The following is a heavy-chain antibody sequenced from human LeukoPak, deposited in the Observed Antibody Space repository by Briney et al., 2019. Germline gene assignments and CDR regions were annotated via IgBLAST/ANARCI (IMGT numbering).Heavy chain of an antibody. Sequence: PGGSLRLSCAHSGFTFSKFWMNWVRLAPGKGLVWVSRISADGRTTDYADSVRGRFSISRDNAKNTVYLQMNSLRAEDTAVYYCARGVDVVPTAMGVYYYYFMDVWGQGTTVTVSS. CDR2: ISADGRTT. D-gene: IGHD2-2*01. V-gene: IGHV3-74*01. CDR1: GFTFSKFW. CDR3: ARGVDVVPTAMGVYYYYFMDV. J-gene: IGHJ6*03.